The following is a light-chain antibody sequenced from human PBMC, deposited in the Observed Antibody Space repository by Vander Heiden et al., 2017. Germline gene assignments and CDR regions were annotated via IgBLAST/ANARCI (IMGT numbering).Light chain of an antibody. V-gene: IGKV4-1*01. CDR2: WAS. CDR3: QQYYSTPFT. Sequence: DIVMTQSPDSLAVSLGERVTINCKSSQSVLYSAKNKNYLAWYQQKPGQPPKLLIYWASTRESGVPDRFSGSESGTDFTLNISSLQAEDVAVYYCQQYYSTPFTFGPGTKVDIK. J-gene: IGKJ3*01. CDR1: QSVLYSAKNKNY.